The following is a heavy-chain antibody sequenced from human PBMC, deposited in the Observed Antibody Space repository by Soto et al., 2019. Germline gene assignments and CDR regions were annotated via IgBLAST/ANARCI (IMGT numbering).Heavy chain of an antibody. D-gene: IGHD6-13*01. Sequence: ESGPTLVNPTETLTLTCTVSGFSLSNARMGVSWIRQPPGKALEWLAHIFSNDEKSYSTSLKSRLTIYKDTSKSQVVLTMTNMDPVDTATYYCARRRSSSWYYYFDYWGQGTLVTVSS. CDR3: ARRRSSSWYYYFDY. V-gene: IGHV2-26*01. J-gene: IGHJ4*02. CDR2: IFSNDEK. CDR1: GFSLSNARMG.